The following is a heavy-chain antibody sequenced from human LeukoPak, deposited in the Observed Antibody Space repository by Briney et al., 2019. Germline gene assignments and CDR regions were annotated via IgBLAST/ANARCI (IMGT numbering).Heavy chain of an antibody. J-gene: IGHJ5*02. Sequence: GGSLRLSCAASGFTFSSYSMNWVRQAPGKGLEWVSSISSSSYIYYADSVKGRFTISRDNAKNSLYLQMNSLRAEDTALYHCARTIVVVVAATPGWFDPWGQGTLVTVSS. CDR1: GFTFSSYS. CDR2: ISSSSYI. D-gene: IGHD2-15*01. CDR3: ARTIVVVVAATPGWFDP. V-gene: IGHV3-21*04.